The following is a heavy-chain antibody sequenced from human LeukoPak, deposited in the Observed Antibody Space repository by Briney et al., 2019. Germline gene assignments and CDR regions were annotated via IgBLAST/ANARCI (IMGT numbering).Heavy chain of an antibody. D-gene: IGHD1-1*01. V-gene: IGHV3-53*01. CDR2: IYSGGST. Sequence: GGSLRLSCAASGFTVSSNYMSWVRQAPGKGLEWVSVIYSGGSTYYADSVKGRFTISRDNSKNTLHLQMNSLRAEDTAVYYCARVRTDAFDIWGQGTMVTVSS. J-gene: IGHJ3*02. CDR3: ARVRTDAFDI. CDR1: GFTVSSNY.